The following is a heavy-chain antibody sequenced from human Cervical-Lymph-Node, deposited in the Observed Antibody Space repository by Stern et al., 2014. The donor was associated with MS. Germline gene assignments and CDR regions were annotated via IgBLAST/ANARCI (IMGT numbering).Heavy chain of an antibody. V-gene: IGHV4-31*03. D-gene: IGHD3-3*01. CDR3: ARLASGLDY. CDR1: GGSISIDDYY. J-gene: IGHJ4*02. CDR2: IDYTGST. Sequence: QVQLQESGPGLVKPSQTLSLTCTVSGGSISIDDYYWSWVRQFPGKGLEWIGYIDYTGSTYYSQSLASRVIMSVETSKNQFSLNLTSVTAADTAVYYCARLASGLDYWGQGTLVTVSS.